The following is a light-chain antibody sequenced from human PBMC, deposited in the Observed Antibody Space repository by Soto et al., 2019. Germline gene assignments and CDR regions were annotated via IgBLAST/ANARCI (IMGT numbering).Light chain of an antibody. CDR3: QKYNSALT. V-gene: IGKV1-27*01. CDR2: AAS. CDR1: QGISNY. J-gene: IGKJ3*01. Sequence: DIQMTQSPSSLSASVGDRVTITCRASQGISNYLAWYQQKPGKVPKLLIYAASTLQSGVPSRFSGSGSGTDFTLTISGLQPEDVATYYCQKYNSALTFGPGTKVDIK.